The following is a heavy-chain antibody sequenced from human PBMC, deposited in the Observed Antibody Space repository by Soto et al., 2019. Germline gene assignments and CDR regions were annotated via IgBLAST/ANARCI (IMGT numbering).Heavy chain of an antibody. D-gene: IGHD3-22*01. V-gene: IGHV4-31*03. CDR2: IYYSGST. CDR3: ARSYFDYYDSSGPMAFDI. J-gene: IGHJ3*02. Sequence: KTSETLSLTCTVSGGSISRGGYYWSWIRQHPGKGLEWIGYIYYSGSTYYNPSLKSRVTISVDTSKNQFSLKLSSVTAADMAVYYCARSYFDYYDSSGPMAFDIWGQGTMVTVSS. CDR1: GGSISRGGYY.